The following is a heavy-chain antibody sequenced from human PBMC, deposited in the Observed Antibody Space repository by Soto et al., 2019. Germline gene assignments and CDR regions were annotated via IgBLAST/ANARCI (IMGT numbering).Heavy chain of an antibody. CDR2: ISSSSSHI. CDR3: ARDRGSYYAYDY. V-gene: IGHV3-21*01. CDR1: GFTFSSYS. Sequence: LRLSCAASGFTFSSYSMNWVRQAPGKGLEWDSSISSSSSHIYYADSVKSRFTISRDNAKNSLYRRMNSLRAEDTVVDYGARDRGSYYAYDYWGHGSRVTVAS. J-gene: IGHJ4*01. D-gene: IGHD1-26*01.